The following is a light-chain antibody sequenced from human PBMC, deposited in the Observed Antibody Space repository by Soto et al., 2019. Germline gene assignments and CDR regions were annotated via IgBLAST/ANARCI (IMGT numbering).Light chain of an antibody. J-gene: IGKJ5*01. V-gene: IGKV1-33*01. Sequence: DIQMTQSPSSLSASVGDRFTITCQASQGVSNYLNWYQQKLGKAPKLLIYDASNLETGVPSRFSGSGSGTYFSFTISSLQPEDFATYYCQQYSNLITFGQGTRREIK. CDR3: QQYSNLIT. CDR2: DAS. CDR1: QGVSNY.